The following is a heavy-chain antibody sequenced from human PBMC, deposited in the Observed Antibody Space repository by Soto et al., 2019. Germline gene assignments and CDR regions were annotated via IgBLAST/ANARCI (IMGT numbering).Heavy chain of an antibody. CDR1: GGSISSGDYY. J-gene: IGHJ4*02. D-gene: IGHD5-18*01. V-gene: IGHV4-30-4*01. Sequence: QVQLQESGPGLVKPSQTLSLTCTVSGGSISSGDYYWGWLRQPPGKGLVWIVYIYYSGSTYYNPSPKSRVTIAVDTSKNQFSLKLSSVTAADTAVYYCARILGSGLWFEFDYWGQGTLVTVSS. CDR3: ARILGSGLWFEFDY. CDR2: IYYSGST.